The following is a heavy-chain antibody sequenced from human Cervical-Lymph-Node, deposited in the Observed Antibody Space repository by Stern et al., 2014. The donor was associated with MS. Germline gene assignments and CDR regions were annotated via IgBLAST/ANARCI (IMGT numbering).Heavy chain of an antibody. CDR1: GYTFTSYG. J-gene: IGHJ6*02. Sequence: QVQLLQPGAEVKKPGASVKVSCKASGYTFTSYGISWVRQAPGQGLEWMGWISAYSGNTNYAQKLQGRVTMTTDTSTSTAYLELRSLRSDDTAVFYCAGDRGNFPPPYFYGMDVWGQGTTVTVSS. CDR2: ISAYSGNT. V-gene: IGHV1-18*01. D-gene: IGHD1-26*01. CDR3: AGDRGNFPPPYFYGMDV.